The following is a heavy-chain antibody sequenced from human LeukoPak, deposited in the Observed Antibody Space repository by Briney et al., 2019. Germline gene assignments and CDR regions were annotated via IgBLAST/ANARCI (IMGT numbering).Heavy chain of an antibody. CDR3: ARDFQVAGIYYFDY. CDR2: INPNSGGT. D-gene: IGHD6-19*01. Sequence: ASVKVSCKASGYTFTGYYMHWVRQAPGQGLEWMGRINPNSGGTNYAQKFQGRVTMTRDTSISTAYMELSRLRSDDTAVYHCARDFQVAGIYYFDYWGQGTLVTVSS. CDR1: GYTFTGYY. V-gene: IGHV1-2*06. J-gene: IGHJ4*02.